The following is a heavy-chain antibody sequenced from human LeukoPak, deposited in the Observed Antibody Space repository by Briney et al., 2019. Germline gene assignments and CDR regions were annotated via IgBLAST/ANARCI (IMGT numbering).Heavy chain of an antibody. CDR1: GGSISSSSYY. D-gene: IGHD5-12*01. CDR2: IYYSGST. CDR3: ARFVGTRSYSGYDEVGGRWFDP. J-gene: IGHJ5*02. Sequence: PSETLSLTCTVSGGSISSSSYYWGWIRQPPGKGLEWIGSIYYSGSTYYNPSLKSRVTISVDTSKNQFSLKLSSVTAADTAVYYCARFVGTRSYSGYDEVGGRWFDPWGQGTLVTVSS. V-gene: IGHV4-39*07.